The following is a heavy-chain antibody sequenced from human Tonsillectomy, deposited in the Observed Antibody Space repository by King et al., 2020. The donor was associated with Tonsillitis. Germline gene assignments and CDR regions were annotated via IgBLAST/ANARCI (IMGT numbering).Heavy chain of an antibody. Sequence: VQLVESGGGVVQPGRSLRLSCAASGFTFSSYGMHWVRQAPGKGLEWVAVISYDGRTKYYVDSVMGRFTISRDNSENTLYVQMNFLRAEDTAVYYCARDPAYGGNSGFDYWGQGTLVTVSS. J-gene: IGHJ4*02. CDR3: ARDPAYGGNSGFDY. V-gene: IGHV3-33*05. CDR2: ISYDGRTK. D-gene: IGHD4-23*01. CDR1: GFTFSSYG.